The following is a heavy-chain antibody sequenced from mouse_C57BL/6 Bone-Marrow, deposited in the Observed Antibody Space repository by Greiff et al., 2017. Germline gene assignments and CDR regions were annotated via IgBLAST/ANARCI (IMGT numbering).Heavy chain of an antibody. CDR1: GYTFTDHT. D-gene: IGHD1-1*01. Sequence: QVQLQQSDAELVKPGASVKISCKVSGYTFTDHTIHWMNQRSEQGLEWIGYIYPRDGSTKYNEKFKGKATLTADKSSSTAYMQLNSLTSEDSAVYFCARCPVYGSSYRGDYFDYWGQGTTLTVSS. J-gene: IGHJ2*01. V-gene: IGHV1-78*01. CDR3: ARCPVYGSSYRGDYFDY. CDR2: IYPRDGST.